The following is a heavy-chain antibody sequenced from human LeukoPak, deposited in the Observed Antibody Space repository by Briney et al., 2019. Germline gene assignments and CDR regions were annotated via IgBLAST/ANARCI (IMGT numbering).Heavy chain of an antibody. Sequence: ASVKVSCKASGYTFTGYYMHWVRQAPGQGLEWMGWINPNSGGTNYAQKFQGRVTMTWDTSISTAYMELSRLRSDDTAVYYCASKAVYAIPDFYYYYGMDVWGQGTTVTVSS. CDR2: INPNSGGT. D-gene: IGHD2-8*01. J-gene: IGHJ6*02. CDR3: ASKAVYAIPDFYYYYGMDV. V-gene: IGHV1-2*02. CDR1: GYTFTGYY.